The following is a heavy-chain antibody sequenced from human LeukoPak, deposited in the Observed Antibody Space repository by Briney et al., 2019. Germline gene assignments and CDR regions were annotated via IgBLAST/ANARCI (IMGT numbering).Heavy chain of an antibody. Sequence: SETLSLTCTVSGGSISSYYWSWIRQPPGKGLEWIGYIYYSGSTNYNPSLKSRVTISVDTSKTQFSLRLSSVTAADTAIYYCARSSYYDSSHFDFWGQGTLVTVSS. CDR2: IYYSGST. J-gene: IGHJ4*02. CDR3: ARSSYYDSSHFDF. V-gene: IGHV4-59*01. D-gene: IGHD3-22*01. CDR1: GGSISSYY.